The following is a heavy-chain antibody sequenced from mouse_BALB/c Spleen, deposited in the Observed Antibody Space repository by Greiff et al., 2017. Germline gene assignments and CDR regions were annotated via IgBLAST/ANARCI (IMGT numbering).Heavy chain of an antibody. CDR2: IDPENGNT. V-gene: IGHV14-1*02. CDR3: ARGAYYRYDGPKSPAWFAY. Sequence: VQLKQSGAELVRPGALVKLSCKASGFNIKDYYMHWVKQRPEQGLEWIGWIDPENGNTIYDPKFQGKASITADTSSNTAYLQLSSLTSEDTAVYYCARGAYYRYDGPKSPAWFAYWGQGTLVTVSA. D-gene: IGHD2-14*01. CDR1: GFNIKDYY. J-gene: IGHJ3*01.